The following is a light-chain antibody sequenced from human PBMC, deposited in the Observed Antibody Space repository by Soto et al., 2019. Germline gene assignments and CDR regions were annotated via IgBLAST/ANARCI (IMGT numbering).Light chain of an antibody. CDR2: AAS. J-gene: IGKJ3*01. CDR1: QSISSY. V-gene: IGKV1-39*01. Sequence: DSQMTQSPSSLSASVGDRVTITCRASQSISSYLNWYQQKPGKAPKLLIYAASSLQSGVPSRFSGSGSGTDFTLTISSLQPEDFATYYCQQSYSTPQTFGPGTKSGYQT. CDR3: QQSYSTPQT.